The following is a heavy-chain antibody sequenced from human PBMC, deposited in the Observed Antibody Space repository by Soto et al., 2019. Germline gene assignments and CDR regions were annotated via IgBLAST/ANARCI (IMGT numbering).Heavy chain of an antibody. CDR1: GYSFTSYW. CDR3: ARHPTYCSSTSCYPNWFDP. CDR2: IYPGDSDT. Sequence: GESLKISCKGSGYSFTSYWIGWVRQMPGKGLEWMGIIYPGDSDTRYSPSFQGQVTISADKSISTAYLQWSSLKASDTAMYYCARHPTYCSSTSCYPNWFDPWGQGTLVTVS. J-gene: IGHJ5*02. V-gene: IGHV5-51*01. D-gene: IGHD2-2*01.